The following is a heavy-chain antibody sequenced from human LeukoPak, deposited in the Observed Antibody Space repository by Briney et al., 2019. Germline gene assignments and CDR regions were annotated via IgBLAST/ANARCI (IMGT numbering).Heavy chain of an antibody. CDR3: ARTYSSSWYVYYMDV. Sequence: GASVKVSCKASGYTFTSYDINWVRQATGRGLEWMGWMNPNSGNTGYAQKFQGRVTITRNTSISTAYMELSSLRSEDTAVYYCARTYSSSWYVYYMDVWGKGTTVTVSS. J-gene: IGHJ6*03. V-gene: IGHV1-8*03. CDR1: GYTFTSYD. D-gene: IGHD6-13*01. CDR2: MNPNSGNT.